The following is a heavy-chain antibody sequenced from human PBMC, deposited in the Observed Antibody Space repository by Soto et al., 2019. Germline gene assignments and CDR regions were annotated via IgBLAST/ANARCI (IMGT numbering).Heavy chain of an antibody. J-gene: IGHJ6*03. CDR1: GFTFSSYW. V-gene: IGHV3-74*01. D-gene: IGHD3-16*01. CDR2: INSDGSST. Sequence: GESLKISCAAPGFTFSSYWMHWVRQAPGKGLVWVSRINSDGSSTSYADSVKGRFTISRDNAKNTLYLQMNSLRAEDTAVYYCARDSFWVQPDYMDVWGKGTTVTVSS. CDR3: ARDSFWVQPDYMDV.